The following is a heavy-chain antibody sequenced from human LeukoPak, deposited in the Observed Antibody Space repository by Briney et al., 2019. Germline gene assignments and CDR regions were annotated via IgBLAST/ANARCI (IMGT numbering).Heavy chain of an antibody. CDR2: IYSGGST. CDR3: ARDLLKWYFDY. CDR1: GITVSSTY. J-gene: IGHJ4*02. Sequence: GGSLRLSCAASGITVSSTYMSWVRQTPGKGLEWVSVIYSGGSTYYADSVKGRFTISRDNSKNTLYLQMNSLRGEDTAVYYCARDLLKWYFDYWGQGTLVTVSS. V-gene: IGHV3-66*01. D-gene: IGHD1-26*01.